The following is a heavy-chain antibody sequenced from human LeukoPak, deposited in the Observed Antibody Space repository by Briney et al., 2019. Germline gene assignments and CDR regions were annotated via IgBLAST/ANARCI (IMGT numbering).Heavy chain of an antibody. Sequence: GGSLRLSCAASGFTFSSYAMSWVRQAPGKGLEWVSSISSSSSYIYYADSVKGRFTISRDNAKNSLYLQMNSLRAEDTAVYYCARDSGNKIYFDYWGQGTLVTVSS. D-gene: IGHD3-10*01. CDR2: ISSSSSYI. CDR3: ARDSGNKIYFDY. CDR1: GFTFSSYA. J-gene: IGHJ4*02. V-gene: IGHV3-21*01.